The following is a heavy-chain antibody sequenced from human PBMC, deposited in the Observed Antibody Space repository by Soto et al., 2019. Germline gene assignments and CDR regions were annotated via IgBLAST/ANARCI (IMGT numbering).Heavy chain of an antibody. CDR3: ARALGWLVRYTRNWFDP. D-gene: IGHD6-19*01. V-gene: IGHV4-34*01. CDR2: INHSGST. CDR1: GGSFSGYY. Sequence: SETLSLTCAVYGGSFSGYYWSWIRQPPGKGLEWIGEINHSGSTNYNPSLKSRVTISVDTSKNQFSLKLSSVTAADTAVYYCARALGWLVRYTRNWFDPWGQGTLVTVSS. J-gene: IGHJ5*02.